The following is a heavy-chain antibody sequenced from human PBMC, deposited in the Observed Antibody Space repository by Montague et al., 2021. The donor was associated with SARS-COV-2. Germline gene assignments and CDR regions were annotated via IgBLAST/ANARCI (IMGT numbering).Heavy chain of an antibody. CDR3: ATDYGSGSYFDY. V-gene: IGHV4-59*01. J-gene: IGHJ4*02. CDR1: GGSISIYY. CDR2: MYYYGSP. D-gene: IGHD3-10*01. Sequence: SETLSLTCTVSGGSISIYYWSWIRQPPGKGLEWIGYMYYYGSPNXNPSLRGRVTISVDKSKNQCSLKLSSVTAADTAVYYCATDYGSGSYFDYWGQGSLVTVSS.